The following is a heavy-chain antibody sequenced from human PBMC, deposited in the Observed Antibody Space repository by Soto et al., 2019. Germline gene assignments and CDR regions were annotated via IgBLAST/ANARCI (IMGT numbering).Heavy chain of an antibody. V-gene: IGHV3-21*06. J-gene: IGHJ4*02. CDR2: ISSTTNYI. CDR3: ARESEDLTSNFDY. Sequence: RRLSCAASGFTFTRYSMNWVRQAPGKGLEWVSSISSTTNYIYYGDSTKGRFTISRDNAKNSLYLEMNSLRAEDTAVYYCARESEDLTSNFDYWGQGTLVTVSS. CDR1: GFTFTRYS.